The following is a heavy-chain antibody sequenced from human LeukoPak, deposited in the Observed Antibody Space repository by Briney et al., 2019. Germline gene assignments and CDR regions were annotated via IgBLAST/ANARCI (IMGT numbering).Heavy chain of an antibody. D-gene: IGHD1-26*01. Sequence: ASQTLSLTCAVSGGSISSGGYSWSWIRQPPGKAMEFIAYIYYTGNTYFNPSLKSRVTISVDTSKNQFSLKLSSVTAADTAVYYCARGGLGPCDYWGQGTLVTVSS. J-gene: IGHJ4*02. V-gene: IGHV4-30-4*07. CDR2: IYYTGNT. CDR3: ARGGLGPCDY. CDR1: GGSISSGGYS.